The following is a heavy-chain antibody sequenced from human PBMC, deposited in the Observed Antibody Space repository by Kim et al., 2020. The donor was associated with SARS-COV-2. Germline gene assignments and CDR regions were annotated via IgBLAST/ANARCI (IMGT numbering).Heavy chain of an antibody. CDR1: GGSFSGYY. V-gene: IGHV4-34*01. J-gene: IGHJ3*02. CDR2: INHSGST. CDR3: ARGPRANDDAFDI. Sequence: SETLSLTCAVYGGSFSGYYWSWIRQPPGKGLEWIGEINHSGSTNYNPSLKSRVTISVDTSKNQFSLKLSSVTAADTAVYYCARGPRANDDAFDIWGQGTMVTVSS. D-gene: IGHD1-1*01.